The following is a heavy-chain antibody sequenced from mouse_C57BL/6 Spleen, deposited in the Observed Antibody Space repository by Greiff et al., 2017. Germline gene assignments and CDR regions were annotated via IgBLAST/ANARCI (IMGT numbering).Heavy chain of an antibody. D-gene: IGHD4-1*01. CDR1: GFTFSSYT. Sequence: DVKLVESGGGLVKPGGSLKLSCAASGFTFSSYTMSWVRQTPEKRLEWVATISGGGGNTYYPDSVKGRFTISRDNAKNTLYLQMSSLRSEDTALYYCARLGKGYYFDYWGQGTTLTVSS. V-gene: IGHV5-9*01. CDR3: ARLGKGYYFDY. J-gene: IGHJ2*01. CDR2: ISGGGGNT.